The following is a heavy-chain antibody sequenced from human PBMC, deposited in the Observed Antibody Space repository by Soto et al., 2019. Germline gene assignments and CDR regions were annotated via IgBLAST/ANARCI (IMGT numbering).Heavy chain of an antibody. Sequence: SETLSLTCAVYGGSFSGYYWSWIRQPPGKGLEWIGEINHSGSTNYNPSLKSRVTISVDTSKNQFSLKLSSVTAADTAVYYCARGADCSGGSCSQNWFDPWGQGTLVTVSS. CDR1: GGSFSGYY. V-gene: IGHV4-34*01. J-gene: IGHJ5*02. CDR3: ARGADCSGGSCSQNWFDP. CDR2: INHSGST. D-gene: IGHD2-15*01.